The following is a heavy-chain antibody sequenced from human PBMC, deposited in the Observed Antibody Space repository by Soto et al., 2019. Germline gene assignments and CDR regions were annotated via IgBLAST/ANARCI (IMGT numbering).Heavy chain of an antibody. Sequence: EVQLLESGGGLVQPGGSLRLSCAASGFTFSSYAMSWVRQAPGKGLEWVSAISGRISSTYYADSVKGRFTISRDNSKSTLFLHMTSLSVEDTAVYYCARDGDAAWIRSGALWGRGTLVTVSS. CDR2: ISGRISST. CDR3: ARDGDAAWIRSGAL. V-gene: IGHV3-23*01. J-gene: IGHJ2*01. D-gene: IGHD5-12*01. CDR1: GFTFSSYA.